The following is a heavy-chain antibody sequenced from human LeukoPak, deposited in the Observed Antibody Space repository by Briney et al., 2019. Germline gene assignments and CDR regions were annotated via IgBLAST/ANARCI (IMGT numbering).Heavy chain of an antibody. CDR2: IYTSGST. Sequence: PSETLSLTCTVSGGSISSYYWSWIRQPPGKGLEWIGYIYTSGSTNYNPSLKSRVTISVDTSKNQFSLKLSPVTAADTAVYYCARGLRYYYYYMDVWGKGTTVTVSS. CDR3: ARGLRYYYYYMDV. V-gene: IGHV4-4*09. J-gene: IGHJ6*03. CDR1: GGSISSYY. D-gene: IGHD3-10*01.